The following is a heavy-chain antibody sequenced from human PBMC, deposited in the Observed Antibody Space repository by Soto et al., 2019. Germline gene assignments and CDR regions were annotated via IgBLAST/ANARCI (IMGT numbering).Heavy chain of an antibody. J-gene: IGHJ5*02. CDR3: ARPYYYDSSGYENNWFDP. Sequence: ASVKVSCKASGYTFTSYGISWVRQAPGQGLEWMGWISAYNGNTNYAQKLQGRVTMTTDTSTSTAYMELRSLRSDDTAVYYCARPYYYDSSGYENNWFDPWGQGTLVTVSS. D-gene: IGHD3-22*01. CDR2: ISAYNGNT. V-gene: IGHV1-18*01. CDR1: GYTFTSYG.